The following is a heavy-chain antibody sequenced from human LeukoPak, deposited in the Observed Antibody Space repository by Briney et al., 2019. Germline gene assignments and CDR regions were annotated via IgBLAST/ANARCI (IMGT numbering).Heavy chain of an antibody. CDR1: GGSISSNSHY. Sequence: SETLSLTCTVSGGSISSNSHYWGWIRQPPGKGLEWIGSIYYSGSTYYNPSLKSRVTISVDTPRNQFSLQLNSVTPEDTAVYYCARDPSLITISDWFDPWGQGTLVTVSS. V-gene: IGHV4-39*02. D-gene: IGHD3-3*01. CDR3: ARDPSLITISDWFDP. J-gene: IGHJ5*02. CDR2: IYYSGST.